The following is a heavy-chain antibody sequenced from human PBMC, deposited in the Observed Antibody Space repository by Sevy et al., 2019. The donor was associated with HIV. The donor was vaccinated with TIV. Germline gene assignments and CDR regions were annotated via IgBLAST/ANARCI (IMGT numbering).Heavy chain of an antibody. CDR2: LRYDGSNK. D-gene: IGHD2-21*01. J-gene: IGHJ6*02. Sequence: GGSLRLSCVASGFTFSSYGMNWVRQAPGKGPEWVAFLRYDGSNKYYADFVRGRFTISRDNSKNTLYLQMNSLRAEDTAEYYCAKLSAMIGTVDYFYYYGMDVWGQGTTVTVSS. CDR1: GFTFSSYG. CDR3: AKLSAMIGTVDYFYYYGMDV. V-gene: IGHV3-30*02.